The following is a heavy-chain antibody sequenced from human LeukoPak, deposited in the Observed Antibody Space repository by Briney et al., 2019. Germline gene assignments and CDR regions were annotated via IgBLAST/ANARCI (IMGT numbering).Heavy chain of an antibody. D-gene: IGHD1-26*01. CDR1: GFTFSSYW. J-gene: IGHJ4*02. CDR2: INSDGSST. V-gene: IGHV3-74*01. CDR3: AKDSGSYYPVGPNDY. Sequence: PGGSLRLSCAASGFTFSSYWMHWVRQAPGKGLVWVSRINSDGSSTSYADSVKGRFTISRDNSKNTLYLQMNSLRAEDTAVYYCAKDSGSYYPVGPNDYWGQGTLVTVSS.